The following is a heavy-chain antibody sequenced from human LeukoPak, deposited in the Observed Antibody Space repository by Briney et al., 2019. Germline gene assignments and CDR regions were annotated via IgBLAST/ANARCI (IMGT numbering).Heavy chain of an antibody. Sequence: SETLSLTCAVYGGSFSGYYWSWIRQPPGKGLEWIGEINHSGSTNYNPSLKSRVTISVDTSKNQFSLKLSSVTAADTAVYYCARTNGYSYGYSYFQHWGQGTLVTVSS. J-gene: IGHJ1*01. CDR2: INHSGST. CDR3: ARTNGYSYGYSYFQH. CDR1: GGSFSGYY. D-gene: IGHD5-18*01. V-gene: IGHV4-34*01.